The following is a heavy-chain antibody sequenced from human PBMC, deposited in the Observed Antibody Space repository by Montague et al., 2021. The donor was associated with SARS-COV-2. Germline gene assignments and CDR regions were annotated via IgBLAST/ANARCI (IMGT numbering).Heavy chain of an antibody. D-gene: IGHD2-15*01. CDR2: IYYSGST. CDR1: GGSISRYH. J-gene: IGHJ4*02. V-gene: IGHV4-59*01. CDR3: ARDPPPSRPRMPV. Sequence: SETLSLTCTVSGGSISRYHWSWIRQPPGKGLEWIGYIYYSGSTNYNPSLQSRVTIPVDTSKNQFSLKLSSVTAADTAVYYCARDPPPSRPRMPVWGQGTLVTVSS.